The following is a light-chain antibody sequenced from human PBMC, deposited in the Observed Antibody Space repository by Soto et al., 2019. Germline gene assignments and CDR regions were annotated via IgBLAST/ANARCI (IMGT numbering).Light chain of an antibody. J-gene: IGLJ1*01. CDR1: SSNVGGNP. CDR3: ASWYDSLNGPV. Sequence: QSVLTQPPSASGTPGQRVTISWSGSSSNVGGNPVNWYQHVPTTAPKLLIYTNTQRPSGVPDRFSGSKSGTSASLAISGLQSEDEADYYCASWYDSLNGPVFGTGTKVTVL. V-gene: IGLV1-44*01. CDR2: TNT.